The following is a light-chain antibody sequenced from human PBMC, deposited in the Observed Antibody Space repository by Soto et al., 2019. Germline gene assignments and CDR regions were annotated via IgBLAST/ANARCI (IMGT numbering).Light chain of an antibody. CDR2: GTS. Sequence: EIVLTQSPGTLSLSPGERATLSCRTSQSISSSYLAWYQQQPDQAPRLLIYGTSSRATGIPDRFSGSGSGTDFTLTISRLEPEDFAVYYCQQYGSSSWTFGQGTKV. J-gene: IGKJ1*01. CDR1: QSISSSY. CDR3: QQYGSSSWT. V-gene: IGKV3-20*01.